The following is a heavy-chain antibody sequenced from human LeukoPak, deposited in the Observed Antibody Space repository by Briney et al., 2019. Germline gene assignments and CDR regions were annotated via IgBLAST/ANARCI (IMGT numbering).Heavy chain of an antibody. Sequence: PGGSLRLSCAASGFTFSSNYMSWVRQAPGKGLEWVSAISGSGGSTYYADSVKGRFTISGDNSKNTLYLQMNSLRAEDTAVYYCAKNHRGVIDAFDIWGQGTVVTVSS. V-gene: IGHV3-23*01. CDR3: AKNHRGVIDAFDI. D-gene: IGHD3-10*01. CDR1: GFTFSSNY. J-gene: IGHJ3*02. CDR2: ISGSGGST.